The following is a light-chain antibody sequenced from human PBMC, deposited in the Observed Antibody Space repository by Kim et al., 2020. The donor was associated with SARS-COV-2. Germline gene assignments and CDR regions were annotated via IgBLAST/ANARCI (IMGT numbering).Light chain of an antibody. J-gene: IGKJ5*01. V-gene: IGKV1-16*02. CDR2: AAS. Sequence: DIQMTQSPSSLSASVGDTVTITCRASQGISQYLAWFRQKPGKAPESLIYAASSLESGVPSKFSGHGSGTDFTLTITGLQPEDSATYFCQQYYSYPITFGQGTRPELK. CDR1: QGISQY. CDR3: QQYYSYPIT.